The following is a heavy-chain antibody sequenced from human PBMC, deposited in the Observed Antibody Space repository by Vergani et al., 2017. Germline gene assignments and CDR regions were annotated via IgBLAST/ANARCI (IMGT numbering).Heavy chain of an antibody. CDR1: GYTFTGYY. V-gene: IGHV1-2*02. D-gene: IGHD3-3*01. CDR2: INPNSGGT. Sequence: QVQLVQSGAEVKKPGASVKVSCKASGYTFTGYYMHWVRQAPGQGLEWMGWINPNSGGTNYAQKLQGRVTMTRDTSISTAYMELSRRRSDDTAVYYCARGYDFLTGDAFDIWGQGTMVTVSS. CDR3: ARGYDFLTGDAFDI. J-gene: IGHJ3*02.